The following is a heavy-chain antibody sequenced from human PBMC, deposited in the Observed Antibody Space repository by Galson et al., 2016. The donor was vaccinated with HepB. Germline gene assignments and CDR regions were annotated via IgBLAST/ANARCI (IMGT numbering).Heavy chain of an antibody. CDR2: INAGNGNT. J-gene: IGHJ5*02. D-gene: IGHD3-9*01. Sequence: SVKVSCKASGYTFTTYAMHWVRQAPGQMLEWMGWINAGNGNTKYSQKFQGRVTITRDTSASTAYMDLSSLRSEDTAVYYCARDLRGYYILTVYPRAWFDPWGQGTLVTVSS. CDR3: ARDLRGYYILTVYPRAWFDP. CDR1: GYTFTTYA. V-gene: IGHV1-3*01.